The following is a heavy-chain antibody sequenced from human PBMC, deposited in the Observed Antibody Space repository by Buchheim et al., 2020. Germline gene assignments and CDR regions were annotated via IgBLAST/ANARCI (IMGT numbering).Heavy chain of an antibody. J-gene: IGHJ4*02. Sequence: EVQLVESGGGLVQPGGSLRLSCAASGFTLGSNRMHWVRQAPGKGLVWVSHINSDGSRTNYADSVTGRFTISRDNAKNPLYLQMNSLRAEDTAVYYCARDRCSSDSCYTAGFDCWGQG. CDR3: ARDRCSSDSCYTAGFDC. D-gene: IGHD2-2*02. CDR1: GFTLGSNR. V-gene: IGHV3-74*01. CDR2: INSDGSRT.